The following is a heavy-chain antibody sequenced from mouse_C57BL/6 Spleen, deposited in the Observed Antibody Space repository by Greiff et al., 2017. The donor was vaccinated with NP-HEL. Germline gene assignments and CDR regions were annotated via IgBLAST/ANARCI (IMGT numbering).Heavy chain of an antibody. CDR2: FDPLSGGT. D-gene: IGHD1-1*01. Sequence: QVQLQQPGAELVQPGASVKLSCTASGYTFTCYWMHWVKQRPGRGLEWIGRFDPLSGGTKYTAKFQSKATLTVDKPSSTAYMQLSSLTSEDAAVYSCASDSSVSFDYWGQGTTLTVSS. CDR3: ASDSSVSFDY. CDR1: GYTFTCYW. J-gene: IGHJ2*01. V-gene: IGHV1-72*01.